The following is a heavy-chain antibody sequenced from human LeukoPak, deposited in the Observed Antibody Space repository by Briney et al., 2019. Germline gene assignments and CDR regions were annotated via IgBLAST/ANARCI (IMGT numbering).Heavy chain of an antibody. CDR1: GYSFTSYW. D-gene: IGHD1-26*01. Sequence: GESLKISCKGSGYSFTSYWIGWVRQIPGKGLEWVGIIYPGDSDTRYSPSFQGQVTISADKSISTAYLQWSSLKASDTAMYYCASSGGSYPLSSLDAFDIWGQGTMVTVSS. V-gene: IGHV5-51*01. CDR3: ASSGGSYPLSSLDAFDI. J-gene: IGHJ3*02. CDR2: IYPGDSDT.